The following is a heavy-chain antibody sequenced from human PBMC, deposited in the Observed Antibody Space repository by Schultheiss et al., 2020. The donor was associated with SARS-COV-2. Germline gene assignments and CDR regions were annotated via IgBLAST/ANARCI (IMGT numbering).Heavy chain of an antibody. CDR1: GFTFSSYE. CDR3: AREDRPPHGSSGYYYVGVPDY. J-gene: IGHJ4*02. Sequence: GGSLRLSCAASGFTFSSYEMNWVRQAPGKGLEWVSYISSSGSTIYYADSVKGRFTISRDNAKNSLYLQMNSLRAEDTAVYYCAREDRPPHGSSGYYYVGVPDYWGQGTLVTVSS. V-gene: IGHV3-48*03. D-gene: IGHD3-22*01. CDR2: ISSSGSTI.